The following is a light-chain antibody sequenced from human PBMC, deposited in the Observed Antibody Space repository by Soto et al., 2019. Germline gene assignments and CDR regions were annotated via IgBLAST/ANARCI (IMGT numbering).Light chain of an antibody. Sequence: EIVLTQSPATLSLSPGDRATLSCRASQSVSIYLGWYQHKPGQAPRLLIFDASKMATGIPARFSGSGSGTDFTLTISSIKPADFAVYYCQHRSKWPPSLTFGGRTTGEIK. CDR2: DAS. CDR1: QSVSIY. J-gene: IGKJ4*01. CDR3: QHRSKWPPSLT. V-gene: IGKV3-11*01.